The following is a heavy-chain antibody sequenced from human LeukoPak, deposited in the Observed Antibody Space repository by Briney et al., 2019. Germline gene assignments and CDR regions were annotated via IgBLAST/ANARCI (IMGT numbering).Heavy chain of an antibody. D-gene: IGHD5-12*01. CDR3: AKDVLVATNKRGLGFEY. J-gene: IGHJ4*02. V-gene: IGHV3-23*01. Sequence: QPGGSLRLSCAASGFTLSSYAMSWVRQAPGKGLEWVSSITGSGGNTYYADSVKGRFTISRDNSKNTLYLQMNNLRAEDTAVYYCAKDVLVATNKRGLGFEYWGQGALVTVSS. CDR1: GFTLSSYA. CDR2: ITGSGGNT.